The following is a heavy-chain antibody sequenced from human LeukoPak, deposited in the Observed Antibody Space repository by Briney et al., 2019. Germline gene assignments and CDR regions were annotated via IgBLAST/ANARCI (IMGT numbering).Heavy chain of an antibody. CDR2: VSYSGST. V-gene: IGHV4-59*01. CDR1: GGSISSYY. J-gene: IGHJ4*02. CDR3: AMYNFWSGYYGDY. D-gene: IGHD3-3*01. Sequence: SETLSLTYTVSGGSISSYYWSWIRQPPGKGLEWIGYVSYSGSTNYNPSLKSRVTISEDTSKNHFSLKLSSVTAADTAVYYCAMYNFWSGYYGDYWGQGTLVTVSS.